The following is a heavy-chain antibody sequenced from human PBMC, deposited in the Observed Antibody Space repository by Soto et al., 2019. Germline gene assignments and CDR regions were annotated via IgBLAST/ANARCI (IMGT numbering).Heavy chain of an antibody. J-gene: IGHJ3*02. Sequence: GESLKISCKGSGYSFTSYWIGWVRQMPGKGLEWMGIIYPGDSDTRYSPSFQGQVTISAVKSISTANLQWSSLKASDTAKYYCASPPHSGVGANRDAFDIWGQGTMVTVSS. D-gene: IGHD1-26*01. V-gene: IGHV5-51*01. CDR3: ASPPHSGVGANRDAFDI. CDR1: GYSFTSYW. CDR2: IYPGDSDT.